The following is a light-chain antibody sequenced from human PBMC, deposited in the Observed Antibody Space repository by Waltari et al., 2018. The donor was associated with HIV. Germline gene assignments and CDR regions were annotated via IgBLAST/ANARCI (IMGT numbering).Light chain of an antibody. CDR3: CSYSRGGDSYV. CDR2: DVR. Sequence: QSVLTQPASVSGFAGQSITIPGGGSSGDIGSYIFVSGYYSRPYEAPRLILYDVRSRPSGVSTRFSGSKTGNTASLTISGLNSEVEGVYYCCSYSRGGDSYVFGPGT. CDR1: SGDIGSYIF. V-gene: IGLV2-14*01. J-gene: IGLJ1*01.